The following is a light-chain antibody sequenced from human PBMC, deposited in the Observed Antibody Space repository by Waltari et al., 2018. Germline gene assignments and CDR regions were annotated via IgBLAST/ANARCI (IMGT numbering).Light chain of an antibody. CDR3: QQYGSSPPRVT. Sequence: EIVLTQSPGTLSLSPGDRATLSCRASQSVSSSYLAWYQQKPGQAPRLLIYGASSRATGIPDRFSGSGSGTDFTLTISRLEPEDCAVYYCQQYGSSPPRVTFGQGTRLEIK. CDR2: GAS. CDR1: QSVSSSY. J-gene: IGKJ5*01. V-gene: IGKV3-20*01.